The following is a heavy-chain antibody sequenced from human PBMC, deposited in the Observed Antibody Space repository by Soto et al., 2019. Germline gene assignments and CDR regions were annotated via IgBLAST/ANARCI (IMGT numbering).Heavy chain of an antibody. CDR2: ISASGATT. D-gene: IGHD5-12*01. Sequence: GGSLRLSCAASGFTFDDYAMHWVRQAPGKGLEWVSGISASGATTYYIDSVKGRFTVSRDNSKNTMSMQMNSLRAEDTAVYYCTRTTIANAGVFQYWGQGALVTVSS. CDR3: TRTTIANAGVFQY. J-gene: IGHJ4*02. V-gene: IGHV3-23*01. CDR1: GFTFDDYA.